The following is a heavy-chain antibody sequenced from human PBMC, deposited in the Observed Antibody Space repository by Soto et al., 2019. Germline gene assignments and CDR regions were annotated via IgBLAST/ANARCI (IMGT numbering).Heavy chain of an antibody. D-gene: IGHD6-13*01. CDR2: ISGRGDST. J-gene: IGHJ4*02. CDR1: GFTFSNYA. CDR3: AKGGPYSSSGYWLPSY. V-gene: IGHV3-23*01. Sequence: EVQLLESGGGLVQPGGSLRLSCAASGFTFSNYAMTWVRQAPGKGPEWVSAISGRGDSTFYGDSVKGRFTISRDNSKNTLYLQMNSLRAEDAAIYYCAKGGPYSSSGYWLPSYWGQGTLVTVSS.